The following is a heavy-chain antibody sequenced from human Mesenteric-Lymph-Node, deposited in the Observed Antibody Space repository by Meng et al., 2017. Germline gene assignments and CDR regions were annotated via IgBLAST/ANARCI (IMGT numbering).Heavy chain of an antibody. CDR2: ISGNGGHT. J-gene: IGHJ4*02. CDR3: AKGSTYIPVTGTSSRSEN. D-gene: IGHD1-20*01. CDR1: GFTFNSYA. V-gene: IGHV3-23*01. Sequence: GESLKISCAASGFTFNSYAMNWVRQAPGKGLEWVSTISGNGGHTYYADSVKGRFTISRDNSKNTLYLQVNSLRAEDTAVYCGAKGSTYIPVTGTSSRSENWGQGTLVTVSS.